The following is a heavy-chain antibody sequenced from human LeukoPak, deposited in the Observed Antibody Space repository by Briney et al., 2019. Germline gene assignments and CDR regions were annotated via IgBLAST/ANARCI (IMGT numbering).Heavy chain of an antibody. D-gene: IGHD6-19*01. V-gene: IGHV3-23*01. CDR1: GFTFSSYA. CDR2: ISGSGGST. Sequence: GGSLRLSCAASGFTFSSYAMSWVRQAPGKGLEWVSAISGSGGSTYYADSVKGRFTISRDNSKNTLYLQMNSLRAEDTAVYYCAICHWYSSGCRNDYWGQGTLATVSS. CDR3: AICHWYSSGCRNDY. J-gene: IGHJ4*02.